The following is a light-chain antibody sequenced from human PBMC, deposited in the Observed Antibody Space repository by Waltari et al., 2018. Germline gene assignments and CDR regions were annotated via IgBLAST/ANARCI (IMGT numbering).Light chain of an antibody. Sequence: DIQMTQSPSSVSASIGDRVTITCRASQGIDNWLAWYQQKPGKAPKLLSSAAYNLHSGVPAMFSGSRSETEFTLTSNNRQPEDCATYFCQQAKSFPITFGQGTQLEIK. CDR2: AAY. V-gene: IGKV1-12*01. CDR1: QGIDNW. CDR3: QQAKSFPIT. J-gene: IGKJ5*01.